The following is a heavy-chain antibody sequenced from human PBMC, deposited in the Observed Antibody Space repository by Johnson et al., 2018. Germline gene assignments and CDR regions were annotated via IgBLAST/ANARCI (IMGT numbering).Heavy chain of an antibody. CDR2: INSDGSTT. J-gene: IGHJ3*02. CDR1: GFSFNNHW. CDR3: ANDGFSYGYPFDI. D-gene: IGHD5-18*01. V-gene: IGHV3-74*01. Sequence: VQLQESGGGLVQPGGSLRLSCVASGFSFNNHWMHWVRQAPGKGLVWVSRINSDGSTTNYADFVKGRFTISRDNAKNTLYLQINSLRAEDTAVYYCANDGFSYGYPFDIWGQGTMVIVSS.